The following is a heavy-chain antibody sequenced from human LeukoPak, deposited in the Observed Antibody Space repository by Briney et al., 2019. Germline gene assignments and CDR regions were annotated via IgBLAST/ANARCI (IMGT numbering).Heavy chain of an antibody. V-gene: IGHV4-34*01. D-gene: IGHD6-13*01. CDR3: AREGSSWYN. Sequence: SETLSLTCAVYGGSFSGYYWSWIRQPPGKGLEWIGEINHSGSTNYNPSLKSRVTISVDTSKNQFSLKLSSVTAADTAVYYCAREGSSWYNWGQGILVTVSS. J-gene: IGHJ4*02. CDR2: INHSGST. CDR1: GGSFSGYY.